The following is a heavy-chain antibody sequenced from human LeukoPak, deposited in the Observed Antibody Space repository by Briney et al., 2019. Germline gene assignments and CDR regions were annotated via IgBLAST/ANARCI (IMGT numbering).Heavy chain of an antibody. CDR3: ASGDGDIVVVPAAIQGHYYYGMDV. CDR1: GFTFSSYA. Sequence: GGSLRLSCAASGFTFSSYAMSWVRQAPGKGLEWVSAISGSGGSTYYADSVKGRFTISRDNSKNTLYLQMNSLRAEDTAVYYCASGDGDIVVVPAAIQGHYYYGMDVWGQGTTVTVSS. J-gene: IGHJ6*02. V-gene: IGHV3-23*01. CDR2: ISGSGGST. D-gene: IGHD2-2*01.